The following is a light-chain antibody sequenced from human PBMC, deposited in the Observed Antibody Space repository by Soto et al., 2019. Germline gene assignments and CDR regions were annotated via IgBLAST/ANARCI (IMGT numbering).Light chain of an antibody. Sequence: DVQMTQSPSSLSASVGDRVTITCRAGQGINIYLAWYQQKPGKVPKLLIDAASTLQTGVPSRFRGSGSGTDFTLTISSLHPEDVATYYCQQYDRAPLAFGGGTKVEIK. CDR1: QGINIY. V-gene: IGKV1-27*01. CDR3: QQYDRAPLA. J-gene: IGKJ4*01. CDR2: AAS.